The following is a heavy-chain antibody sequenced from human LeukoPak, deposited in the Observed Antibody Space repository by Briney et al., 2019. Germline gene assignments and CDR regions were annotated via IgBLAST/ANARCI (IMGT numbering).Heavy chain of an antibody. D-gene: IGHD6-13*01. V-gene: IGHV3-74*01. Sequence: PGGSLRLSCAASGFTFNTYWFHWVRQAPGKGLVWVSRIDSDGSDTIYAGSVKGRFTISRDNAKSTVYLQMHSLRAEDTAVYYCARGGYQXGFDXXGXGTXVTV. CDR1: GFTFNTYW. J-gene: IGHJ3*02. CDR3: ARGGYQXGFDX. CDR2: IDSDGSDT.